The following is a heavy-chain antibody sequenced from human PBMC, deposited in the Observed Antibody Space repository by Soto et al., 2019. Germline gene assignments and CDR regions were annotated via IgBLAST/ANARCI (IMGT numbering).Heavy chain of an antibody. CDR2: IYYSGST. V-gene: IGHV4-61*05. D-gene: IGHD3-16*01. Sequence: SETLSLTCAVSGGSISSSGYYWGWIRQPPGKGLEWIGYIYYSGSTNYNPSLKSRVTISVDTSKNQFSLKLSSVTAADTAVYYCARLGAQEIDPWGQGTLVTVSS. CDR3: ARLGAQEIDP. J-gene: IGHJ5*02. CDR1: GGSISSSGYY.